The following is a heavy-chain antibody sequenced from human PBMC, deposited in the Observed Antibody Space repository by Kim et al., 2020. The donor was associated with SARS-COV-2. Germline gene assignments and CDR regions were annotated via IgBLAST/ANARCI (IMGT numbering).Heavy chain of an antibody. D-gene: IGHD1-1*01. Sequence: DPAKGRFTISRDNAKNSLYLEMTSLRPEDTALYYCTKARWHQLPSSSGMDVWGQGTSVTVSS. CDR3: TKARWHQLPSSSGMDV. V-gene: IGHV3-9*01. J-gene: IGHJ6*02.